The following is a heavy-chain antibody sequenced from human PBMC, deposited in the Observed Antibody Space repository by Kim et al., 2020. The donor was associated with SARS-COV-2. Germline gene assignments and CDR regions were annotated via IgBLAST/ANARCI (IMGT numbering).Heavy chain of an antibody. J-gene: IGHJ4*02. CDR2: TRNKANSYTT. CDR3: ARNYGYYGGGHDY. D-gene: IGHD4-17*01. V-gene: IGHV3-72*01. Sequence: GGSLRLSCVASGFTLSDHYMDWVRQAPGKGLEWVGRTRNKANSYTTEYAASVKGRFTISRDDSKNSLYLQMNSLKTEDTAVYYCARNYGYYGGGHDYWGQGTLVTVSS. CDR1: GFTLSDHY.